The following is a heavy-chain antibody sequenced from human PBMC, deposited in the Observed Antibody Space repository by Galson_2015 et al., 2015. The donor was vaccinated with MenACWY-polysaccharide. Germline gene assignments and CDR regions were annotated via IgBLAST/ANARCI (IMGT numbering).Heavy chain of an antibody. CDR2: ISSSSSYI. J-gene: IGHJ3*02. V-gene: IGHV3-21*01. CDR3: ARAQPMGFDI. Sequence: SLRLSCAASGFTFSSYSMNWVRQAPGKGLEWVSSISSSSSYIYYADSVKGRFTISRDNAKNSPYLQMNSLRAEDTAVYYCARAQPMGFDIWGQGTMVTVSS. D-gene: IGHD3-10*01. CDR1: GFTFSSYS.